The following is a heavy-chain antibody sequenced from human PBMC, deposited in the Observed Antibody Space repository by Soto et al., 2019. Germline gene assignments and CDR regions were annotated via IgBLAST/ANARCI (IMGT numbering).Heavy chain of an antibody. CDR3: AREQIAAAGRGGDWFDP. J-gene: IGHJ5*02. Sequence: QVQLQESGPGLVKPSQTLSLTCTVSGGSISSGGYYWSWIRQHPGKGLEWIGYIYYSGSTYYNPALKSRVTISVDTSKNQFSLKLSSVTAADTAVYYCAREQIAAAGRGGDWFDPWGQGTLVTVSS. CDR2: IYYSGST. D-gene: IGHD6-13*01. CDR1: GGSISSGGYY. V-gene: IGHV4-31*03.